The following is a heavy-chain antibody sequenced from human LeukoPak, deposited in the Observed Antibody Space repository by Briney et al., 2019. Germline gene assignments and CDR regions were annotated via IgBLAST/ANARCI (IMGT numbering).Heavy chain of an antibody. Sequence: GESLKISCRASGDSFTTNWIGWVRQMPGKGLEWMAIIYPGDSVTTYSPSFQGQVTISADMSISTAYLQWRRLKATDTGLYYCARPSSTGRDYWGQGTLVTVTS. D-gene: IGHD2-8*02. CDR2: IYPGDSVT. CDR1: GDSFTTNW. J-gene: IGHJ4*02. CDR3: ARPSSTGRDY. V-gene: IGHV5-51*01.